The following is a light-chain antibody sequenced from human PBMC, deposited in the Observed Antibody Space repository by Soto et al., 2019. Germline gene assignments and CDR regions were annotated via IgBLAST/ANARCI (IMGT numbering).Light chain of an antibody. CDR2: EVT. CDR3: SSYTTINTRV. Sequence: QSALTQPASVSGSPGQSITISCTGTSSDVGAYNYVSWYQQQPGKAPKLIISEVTNRPSGVSDRFSGSKSGDTASLTISWLQAEDXADYYCSSYTTINTRVFGTGTKVTVL. J-gene: IGLJ1*01. V-gene: IGLV2-14*01. CDR1: SSDVGAYNY.